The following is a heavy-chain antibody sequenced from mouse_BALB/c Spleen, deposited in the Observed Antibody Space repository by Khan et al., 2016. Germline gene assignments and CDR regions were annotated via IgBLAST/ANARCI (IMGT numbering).Heavy chain of an antibody. CDR1: GYSITSDYA. V-gene: IGHV3-2*02. CDR2: ISYSGST. J-gene: IGHJ1*01. Sequence: EVQLQESGPGLVKPSQSLSLTCTVTGYSITSDYAWNWIRQFPGNKLEWMGYISYSGSTSYNPSLKSRISITRDTSKNQFFLQLNSVTTEDTATYYCARAPPRWYFDVWGAEPRSPSPQ. CDR3: ARAPPRWYFDV.